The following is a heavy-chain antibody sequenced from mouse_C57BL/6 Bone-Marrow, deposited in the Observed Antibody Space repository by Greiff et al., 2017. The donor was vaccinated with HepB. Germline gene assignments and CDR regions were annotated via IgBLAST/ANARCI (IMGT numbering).Heavy chain of an antibody. CDR3: ARSEGNYLHWYFDV. CDR2: IYPGDGDT. J-gene: IGHJ1*03. CDR1: GYAFSSSW. Sequence: QVQLQQSGPELVKPGASVKISCKASGYAFSSSWMNWVKQRPGKGLEWIGRIYPGDGDTNYNGKFKGKATLTADKSSSTAYMQLSILTSEDSAVYFCARSEGNYLHWYFDVWGTGTTVTVSS. D-gene: IGHD2-1*01. V-gene: IGHV1-82*01.